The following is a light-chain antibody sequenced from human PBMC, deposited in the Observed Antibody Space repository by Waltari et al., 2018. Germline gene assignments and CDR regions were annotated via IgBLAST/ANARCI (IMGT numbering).Light chain of an antibody. J-gene: IGLJ2*01. V-gene: IGLV3-19*01. CDR2: DKT. Sequence: SSDLTQDPAVSVALGQTVRITCQGDSLRPYYARWYQQKPGQAPVLVIYDKTSRTSGIPDRFSGSSSGNTASLTITGAQAEDEADYYCNSRDSSGNYLNVLFGGGTKLTVL. CDR3: NSRDSSGNYLNVL. CDR1: SLRPYY.